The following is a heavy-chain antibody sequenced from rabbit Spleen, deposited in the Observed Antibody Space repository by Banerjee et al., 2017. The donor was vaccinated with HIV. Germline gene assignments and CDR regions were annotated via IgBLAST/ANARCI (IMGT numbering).Heavy chain of an antibody. CDR1: GFSLSYNYV. V-gene: IGHV1S45*01. Sequence: QEQLEESGGGLVKPGGSLALTCKASGFSLSYNYVMCWVRQAQGKGLEWIACINTKSGENVYASWAKGRFTISKTSSTTVTLQMTSLTAADTATYFCARDIDDDYGLGYYGMDLWGQGTLVTVS. CDR2: INTKSGEN. CDR3: ARDIDDDYGLGYYGMDL. D-gene: IGHD2-1*01. J-gene: IGHJ6*01.